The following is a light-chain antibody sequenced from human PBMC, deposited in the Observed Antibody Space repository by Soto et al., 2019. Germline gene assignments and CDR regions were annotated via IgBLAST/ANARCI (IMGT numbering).Light chain of an antibody. CDR3: QQYHNYPVT. CDR1: QEISNH. Sequence: DILMTQSPSSLSASVGDRVTITCRASQEISNHLAWFQQKPGKPPKSLIYDASSLQSGVPSKFSGSGSGTDFTLTISSLQPEDFATYYCQQYHNYPVTFGGGTKVEIK. J-gene: IGKJ4*01. CDR2: DAS. V-gene: IGKV1-16*02.